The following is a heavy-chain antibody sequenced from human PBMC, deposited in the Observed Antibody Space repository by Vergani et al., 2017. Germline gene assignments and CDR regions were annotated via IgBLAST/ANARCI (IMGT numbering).Heavy chain of an antibody. J-gene: IGHJ6*03. CDR3: ARDNEYTSGWYTPRYYYYYMDV. CDR1: GFTFGDYY. V-gene: IGHV3-11*01. CDR2: IGSSGNII. D-gene: IGHD6-13*01. Sequence: QVQLVESGGGLVKPGGSLRLSCAASGFTFGDYYMSWIRQAPGMGLEWISYIGSSGNIIYYADSVKGRFTISRDNPRNSLYLQMNNLRAEDTAVYYCARDNEYTSGWYTPRYYYYYMDVWGKGTTVTFSS.